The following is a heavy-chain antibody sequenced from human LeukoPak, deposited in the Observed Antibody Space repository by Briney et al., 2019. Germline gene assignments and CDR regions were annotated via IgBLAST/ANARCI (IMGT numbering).Heavy chain of an antibody. V-gene: IGHV3-23*01. CDR1: SFTFSNSW. CDR2: ISGSGGST. CDR3: ANEYGSGSWAFDY. Sequence: GGSLRLSCAASSFTFSNSWMSWVRQASGKGLEWVSAISGSGGSTYYADSVKGRFTISRDNSKNTLYLQMNSLRAEDTAVYYCANEYGSGSWAFDYWGQGTLVTVSS. J-gene: IGHJ4*02. D-gene: IGHD3-10*01.